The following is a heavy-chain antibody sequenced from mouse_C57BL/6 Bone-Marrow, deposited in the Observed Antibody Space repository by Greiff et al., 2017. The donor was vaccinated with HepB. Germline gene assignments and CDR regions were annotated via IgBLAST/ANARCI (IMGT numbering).Heavy chain of an antibody. CDR3: ARSGITTVVADWYFDV. CDR2: IGPGSGST. D-gene: IGHD1-1*01. V-gene: IGHV1-77*01. J-gene: IGHJ1*03. CDR1: GYTFTDYY. Sequence: VQLQQSGAELVKPGASVKISCKASGYTFTDYYINWVKQRPGQGLEWIGKIGPGSGSTYYNEKFKGKATLTADKSSSTAYMQPSSLTSEDSAVYFCARSGITTVVADWYFDVWGTGTTVTVSS.